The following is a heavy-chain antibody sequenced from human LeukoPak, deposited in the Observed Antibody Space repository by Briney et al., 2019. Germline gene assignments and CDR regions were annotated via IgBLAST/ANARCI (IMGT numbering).Heavy chain of an antibody. V-gene: IGHV4-59*01. J-gene: IGHJ6*03. CDR3: ARGMTYYDFWSGYHTDYYYYYMDV. D-gene: IGHD3-3*01. CDR1: GGSISSYY. Sequence: SETLSLTCTVSGGSISSYYWNWIRQPPGKGLEWIGYIYYSGRTNYNPSLQSRVTISVDTSKNQFSLKLSSVTAADTAVYYCARGMTYYDFWSGYHTDYYYYYMDVWGKGTTVTVSS. CDR2: IYYSGRT.